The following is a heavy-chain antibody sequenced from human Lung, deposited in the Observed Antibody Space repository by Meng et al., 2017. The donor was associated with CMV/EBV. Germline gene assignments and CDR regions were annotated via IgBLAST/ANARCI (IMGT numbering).Heavy chain of an antibody. V-gene: IGHV3-21*01. CDR3: ARDYGNDY. CDR2: ISSSSSYI. CDR1: GFTFSSYS. Sequence: GESLKISCAASGFTFSSYSMNWVRQAPGKGLEWVSSISSSSSYIYYADSVKGRFTTSRDNAKNSLYLQMNSLRAEDTAVYYCARDYGNDYWGQGTLVTVSS. D-gene: IGHD4-17*01. J-gene: IGHJ4*02.